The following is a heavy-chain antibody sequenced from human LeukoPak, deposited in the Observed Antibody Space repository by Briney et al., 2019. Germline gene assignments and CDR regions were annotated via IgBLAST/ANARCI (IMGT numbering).Heavy chain of an antibody. Sequence: GGSLRLSCAASGFTFINYAMSWVRQAPGKGLEWVSGISESGGSTYYADSVKGRFTISRDNSKNTLYLQMNSLRADDTAVYYCAKPHPLYSSTRLFDYWGQGTLVTVSS. CDR3: AKPHPLYSSTRLFDY. CDR1: GFTFINYA. J-gene: IGHJ4*02. V-gene: IGHV3-23*01. CDR2: ISESGGST. D-gene: IGHD6-13*01.